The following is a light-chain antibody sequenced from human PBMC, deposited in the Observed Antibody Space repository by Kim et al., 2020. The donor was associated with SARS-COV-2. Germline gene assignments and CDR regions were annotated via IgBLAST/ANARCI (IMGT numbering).Light chain of an antibody. CDR1: SRHSSVF. CDR2: LEGSGSY. Sequence: SVKLTCTRRSRHSSVFVARHQQQSRKAPGNSMKLEGSGSYNKGSGVPDRFSGSSSGAAGYLTISNLQSEDEADYYCESCDSNTHWVFGGGTQLTVL. CDR3: ESCDSNTHWV. V-gene: IGLV4-60*03. J-gene: IGLJ3*02.